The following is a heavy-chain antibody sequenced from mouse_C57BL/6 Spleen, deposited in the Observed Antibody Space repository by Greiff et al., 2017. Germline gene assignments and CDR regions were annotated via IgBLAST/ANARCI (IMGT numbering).Heavy chain of an antibody. CDR1: GFTFSDAW. CDR2: IRNKANNHAT. D-gene: IGHD1-1*01. Sequence: EVKLMESGGGLVQPGGSMKLSCAASGFTFSDAWMDWVRQSPEKGLEWVAEIRNKANNHATYYAESVKGRFTISRDDSKSSVYLQMNSLRAEDTGIYYCTRGTTVVADYAMDYWGQGTSVTVSS. CDR3: TRGTTVVADYAMDY. J-gene: IGHJ4*01. V-gene: IGHV6-6*01.